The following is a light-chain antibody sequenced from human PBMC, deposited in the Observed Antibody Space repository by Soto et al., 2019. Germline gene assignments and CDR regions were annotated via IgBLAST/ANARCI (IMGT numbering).Light chain of an antibody. CDR3: SSYTSISTYV. V-gene: IGLV2-14*01. CDR1: SSDVGGYNF. CDR2: DVT. Sequence: QSALTQPASVSGSPGQSITISRTGTSSDVGGYNFVSWYQQHPDKAPKLMIYDVTNRPSGVSNRFSGSKSGNTASLTISGLQAEDEADYYCSSYTSISTYVFGTGTKLTVL. J-gene: IGLJ1*01.